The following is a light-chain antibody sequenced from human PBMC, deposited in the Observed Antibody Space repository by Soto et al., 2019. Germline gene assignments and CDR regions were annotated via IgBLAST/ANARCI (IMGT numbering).Light chain of an antibody. CDR3: QHDDRLPLT. Sequence: DIQMTQSPSSLSASVGERVTITCQASQDINNYLNWYQQKPGKAPKLLLRDASTLETGVPSRFSGSGAGTDFTFTISSLQPEDIGTYFCQHDDRLPLTFGGGTKVEIK. V-gene: IGKV1-33*01. CDR1: QDINNY. CDR2: DAS. J-gene: IGKJ4*01.